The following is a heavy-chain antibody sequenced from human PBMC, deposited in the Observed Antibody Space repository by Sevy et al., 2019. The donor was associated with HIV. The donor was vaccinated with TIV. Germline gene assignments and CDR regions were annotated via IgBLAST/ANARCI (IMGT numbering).Heavy chain of an antibody. V-gene: IGHV3-48*02. CDR2: ISSSSSTI. D-gene: IGHD4-17*01. Sequence: GGSLRLSCAASGFTFSSYSMNWVRQAPGKGLEWVSYISSSSSTIYYAYSVKGRFTISRDNAKNSLYLQMNSLRDEDTAVYYCARDMRLRQVTTRYYFDYWGQGTLVTVSS. CDR3: ARDMRLRQVTTRYYFDY. J-gene: IGHJ4*02. CDR1: GFTFSSYS.